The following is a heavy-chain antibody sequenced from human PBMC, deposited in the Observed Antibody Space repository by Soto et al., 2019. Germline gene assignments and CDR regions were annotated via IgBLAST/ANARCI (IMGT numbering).Heavy chain of an antibody. CDR1: GFTFTSSA. Sequence: ASVKVSCKASGFTFTSSAVQWVRQARGQRLEWIGWIVVGSGNTNYAQKFQERVTITRDMSTSTAYMELSSLRSEDTAVYYCAADPSSSWSYYYYGMDVWGQGTTVTVFS. CDR2: IVVGSGNT. D-gene: IGHD6-13*01. V-gene: IGHV1-58*01. J-gene: IGHJ6*02. CDR3: AADPSSSWSYYYYGMDV.